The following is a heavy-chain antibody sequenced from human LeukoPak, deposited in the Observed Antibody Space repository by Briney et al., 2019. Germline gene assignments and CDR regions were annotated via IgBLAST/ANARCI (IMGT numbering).Heavy chain of an antibody. CDR2: ISDSSSYI. J-gene: IGHJ4*02. CDR3: ARYYGSGSPPFDY. V-gene: IGHV3-21*01. Sequence: GGSLRLSCAASGFTFNTYAMNCVRQPPGKGLEWVSSISDSSSYIYYADSVKGRFTISRDNAKNSLYLQMNSLRAEDTAVYYCARYYGSGSPPFDYWGQGTLVTVSS. CDR1: GFTFNTYA. D-gene: IGHD3-10*01.